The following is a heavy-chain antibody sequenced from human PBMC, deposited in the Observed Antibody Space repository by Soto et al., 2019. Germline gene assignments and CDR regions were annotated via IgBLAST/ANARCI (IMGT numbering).Heavy chain of an antibody. V-gene: IGHV3-23*01. Sequence: PGGSLRLSCAASGFSFSLYAMTWVRQAPGKGLEWVSYISYNGDSRYYAGSVKGRCTISRDSSKNTLFVQMNHLRAEDTAMYYCAKDIRAIGGSENYGWFEPWGQGPLVNVSS. CDR1: GFSFSLYA. CDR2: ISYNGDSR. CDR3: AKDIRAIGGSENYGWFEP. D-gene: IGHD3-10*01. J-gene: IGHJ5*02.